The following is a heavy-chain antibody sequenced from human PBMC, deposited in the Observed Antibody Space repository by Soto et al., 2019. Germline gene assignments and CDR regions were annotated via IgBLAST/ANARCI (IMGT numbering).Heavy chain of an antibody. CDR2: INHSGST. Sequence: QVQLQQWGAGLLKPSETLSLTCAVYGGSFSGYYWSWIRQPPGKGLEWIGEINHSGSTNYNPSLKRRVTISVDTSKNQFSLKLSSVTAADTAVYYCARLGYCSGGSCLPWGQGTLVTVSS. J-gene: IGHJ5*02. CDR3: ARLGYCSGGSCLP. CDR1: GGSFSGYY. V-gene: IGHV4-34*01. D-gene: IGHD2-15*01.